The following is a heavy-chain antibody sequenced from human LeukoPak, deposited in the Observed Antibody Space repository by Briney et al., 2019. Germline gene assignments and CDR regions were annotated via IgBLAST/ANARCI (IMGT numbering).Heavy chain of an antibody. D-gene: IGHD5-12*01. CDR1: GGSLSSYY. CDR2: IYYSGST. J-gene: IGHJ4*02. V-gene: IGHV4-59*08. Sequence: SETLSLTCTGSGGSLSSYYWSWIRQPPGKGLEWIGNIYYSGSTNYNPSLKSRVTISVDTSKNQFSLKLSSVTAADTAVYYCARLRGYYYDYWGQGTQVTVSS. CDR3: ARLRGYYYDY.